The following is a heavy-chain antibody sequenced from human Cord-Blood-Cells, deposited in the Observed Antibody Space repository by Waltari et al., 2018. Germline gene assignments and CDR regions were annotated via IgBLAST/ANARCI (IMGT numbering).Heavy chain of an antibody. V-gene: IGHV3-30*18. Sequence: QVQLVESGGGVVQPGRSLRLSCAASGFTFSSYGMHWVRRAPGKGLEWVAVISYDGSNKYYADSVKGRFTISRDNSKNTLYPQMNSLRAEDTAVYYCAKDTLGNAFDIWGQGTMVTVSS. D-gene: IGHD7-27*01. CDR1: GFTFSSYG. J-gene: IGHJ3*02. CDR2: ISYDGSNK. CDR3: AKDTLGNAFDI.